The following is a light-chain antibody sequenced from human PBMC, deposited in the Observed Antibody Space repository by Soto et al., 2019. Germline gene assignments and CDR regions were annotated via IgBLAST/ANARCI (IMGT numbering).Light chain of an antibody. CDR3: MQGTHWPIT. Sequence: VMTHSKFSMPVTPLHPDSISCRSSQSLLHSNGIAYFSWFQQRPGRSPRRLIYKVSNRDSGVPARFSGSGSGTDFALKISRVEAEDVGVYYCMQGTHWPITFGQGTRLEIK. V-gene: IGKV2-30*02. CDR1: QSLLHSNGIAY. CDR2: KVS. J-gene: IGKJ5*01.